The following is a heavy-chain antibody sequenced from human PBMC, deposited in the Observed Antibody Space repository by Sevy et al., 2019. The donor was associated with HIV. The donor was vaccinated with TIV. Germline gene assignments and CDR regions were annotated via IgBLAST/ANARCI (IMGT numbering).Heavy chain of an antibody. CDR3: ARVGIFEKSESQYRFMDY. D-gene: IGHD6-6*01. CDR2: INKHGSKI. Sequence: GGSLRLSCAASGFTFTTYWMTWVRQAPGKGLEWVANINKHGSKINYVDSVKGRFIISRDNAKKSLYVQMNSLRADDTAVYDCARVGIFEKSESQYRFMDYWGQGTLVTVSS. J-gene: IGHJ4*02. CDR1: GFTFTTYW. V-gene: IGHV3-7*01.